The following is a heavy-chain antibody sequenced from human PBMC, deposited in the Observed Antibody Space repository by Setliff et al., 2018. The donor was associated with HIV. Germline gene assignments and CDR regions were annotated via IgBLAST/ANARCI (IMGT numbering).Heavy chain of an antibody. V-gene: IGHV4-61*01. Sequence: SETLSLTCTVSGDSVSSRSYYWSWIRQPPGKGLEWIGYIYYSGSTNYNPSLKSRVTISVDTSKNQFSLKLSSVTAADTAVYYCAREREGYYDSSGYYYGAFDIWGQGTMVTVSS. CDR1: GDSVSSRSYY. J-gene: IGHJ3*02. D-gene: IGHD3-22*01. CDR3: AREREGYYDSSGYYYGAFDI. CDR2: IYYSGST.